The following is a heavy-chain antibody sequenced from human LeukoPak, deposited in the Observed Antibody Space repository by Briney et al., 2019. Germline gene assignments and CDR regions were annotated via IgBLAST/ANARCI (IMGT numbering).Heavy chain of an antibody. CDR2: IGSRGATI. V-gene: IGHV3-48*03. CDR3: ARDPSSGWYLKGWFDP. D-gene: IGHD6-19*01. CDR1: GFTFSNYE. J-gene: IGHJ5*02. Sequence: QPGGSLRLSCAASGFTFSNYEMNWVRQAPGKGLDWVSYIGSRGATIYYADSVKGRFTISRDNAKNSLYLQMNSLRAEDTAVYYCARDPSSGWYLKGWFDPWGQGTLVTVSS.